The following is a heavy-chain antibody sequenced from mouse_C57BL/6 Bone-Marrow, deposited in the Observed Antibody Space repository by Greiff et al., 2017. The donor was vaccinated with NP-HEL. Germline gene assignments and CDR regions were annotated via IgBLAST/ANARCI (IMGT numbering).Heavy chain of an antibody. CDR1: GYTFTDYY. J-gene: IGHJ3*01. Sequence: EVQLQQSGPVLVKPGASVKMSCKASGYTFTDYYMNWVKQSHGKSLEWIGVINPYNGGTSYNQKFKGKATLTVGKSSSTAYMELNSLTSEDSAVYYCVAYYSNYVPFAYWGQGTLVTVSA. D-gene: IGHD2-5*01. CDR2: INPYNGGT. CDR3: VAYYSNYVPFAY. V-gene: IGHV1-19*01.